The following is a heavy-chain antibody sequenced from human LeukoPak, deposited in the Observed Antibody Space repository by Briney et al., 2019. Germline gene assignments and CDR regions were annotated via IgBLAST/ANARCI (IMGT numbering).Heavy chain of an antibody. J-gene: IGHJ3*02. CDR3: ARAYRSSHDAFDI. V-gene: IGHV6-1*01. CDR1: GDSVSSNSAA. D-gene: IGHD6-13*01. CDR2: TYYRSKWYN. Sequence: SQTLSLTCAISGDSVSSNSAAWHWIRQSPSRGLEWLGRTYYRSKWYNDYAVSVKSRITINPATSKNQCSLQLNSVTPEDTAVYYCARAYRSSHDAFDIWGQGTMVTVSS.